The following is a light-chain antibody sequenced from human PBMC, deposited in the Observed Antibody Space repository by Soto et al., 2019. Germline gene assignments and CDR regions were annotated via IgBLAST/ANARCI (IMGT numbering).Light chain of an antibody. V-gene: IGKV1-8*01. CDR2: AAS. Sequence: IRMTHSPSSFSASTLYRVTITCLASQGISSYLAWYQQKPGKAPKLLIYAASTLQSGVPSRFSGSGSGTDFTLTTSCLQSEDFATYYCQQYYSYPLTFGGGTKVDIK. CDR1: QGISSY. J-gene: IGKJ4*01. CDR3: QQYYSYPLT.